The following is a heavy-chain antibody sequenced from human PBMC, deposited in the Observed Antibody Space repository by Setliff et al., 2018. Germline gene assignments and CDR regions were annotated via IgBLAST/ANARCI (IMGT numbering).Heavy chain of an antibody. D-gene: IGHD1-26*01. Sequence: GSLRLSCAASGFTFSNHWMTWVRQAPGKGLEWVANIKQDGSDKYYVDSVKGRFTVSRDNAKNSLYLQMNSLRAEDTAVYYCARDQRVWGFMDVWGKGTTVTVSS. CDR3: ARDQRVWGFMDV. V-gene: IGHV3-7*01. CDR2: IKQDGSDK. J-gene: IGHJ6*03. CDR1: GFTFSNHW.